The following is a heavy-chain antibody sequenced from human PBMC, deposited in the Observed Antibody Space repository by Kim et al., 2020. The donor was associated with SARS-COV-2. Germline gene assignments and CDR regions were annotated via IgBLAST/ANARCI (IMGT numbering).Heavy chain of an antibody. CDR1: GFPVSSNN. CDR2: LYSGGSN. D-gene: IGHD3-3*01. V-gene: IGHV3-66*01. CDR3: ATASVYSWCGYSDTYMAV. J-gene: IGHJ6*03. Sequence: GGSLRLSCAASGFPVSSNNMSWVRQAPGTGLEWVSVLYSGGSNTYAEYVKGRLLTPCDNYKNTPFLQMNSMRGEDTAVYSFATASVYSWCGYSDTYMAV.